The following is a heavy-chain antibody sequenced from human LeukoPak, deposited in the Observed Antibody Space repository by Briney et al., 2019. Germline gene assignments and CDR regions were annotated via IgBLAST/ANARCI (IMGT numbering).Heavy chain of an antibody. CDR2: IYYSGST. Sequence: PSETLSLTCTVSGSSISSYYWSWIRQPPGKGLEWIGYIYYSGSTNYNPSLKSRVTVSVDTSKNQFSLKLSSVTAADTAVYYCARVVVPAASPPSYFDYWGQGTLVTVSS. D-gene: IGHD2-2*01. CDR3: ARVVVPAASPPSYFDY. V-gene: IGHV4-59*01. J-gene: IGHJ4*02. CDR1: GSSISSYY.